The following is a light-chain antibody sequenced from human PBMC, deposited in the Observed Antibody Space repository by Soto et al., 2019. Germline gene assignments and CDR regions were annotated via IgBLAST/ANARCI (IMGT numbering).Light chain of an antibody. CDR3: QQYYDLPIT. CDR1: QSVSSN. J-gene: IGKJ5*01. CDR2: GAS. V-gene: IGKV3-15*01. Sequence: EIVMTQSPATLSVSPGDRATLSCRASQSVSSNLAWYQQKPGQAPRLLIYGASTRATGIPARFSGSGSGTEFTLTISSLQSEDFAVYYCQQYYDLPITFGQGTRLEIK.